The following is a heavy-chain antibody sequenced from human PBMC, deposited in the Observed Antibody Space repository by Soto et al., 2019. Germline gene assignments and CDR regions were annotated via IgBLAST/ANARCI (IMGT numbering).Heavy chain of an antibody. CDR1: GFTLSNYG. CDR2: IWYDGTTT. D-gene: IGHD3-10*01. J-gene: IGHJ5*02. CDR3: ARNVGSSGSSRWFDT. V-gene: IGHV3-33*01. Sequence: QVQLVESGGGVVQPGRSLTLSCVASGFTLSNYGMHWVRQAPGKGLEWVAVIWYDGTTTYSADFVKGRFSISRDNSKNALFLQLSSLRAEDTAVYYCARNVGSSGSSRWFDTWGRGPLVTVSS.